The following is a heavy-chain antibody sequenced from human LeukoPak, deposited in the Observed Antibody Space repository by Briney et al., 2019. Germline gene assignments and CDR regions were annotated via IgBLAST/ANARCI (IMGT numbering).Heavy chain of an antibody. J-gene: IGHJ4*02. CDR2: ISFDAEKK. V-gene: IGHV3-30*04. D-gene: IGHD2/OR15-2a*01. CDR1: GFIFRSHD. Sequence: GGSLRLSCEASGFIFRSHDMHWVRQAPGKGLEWVAAISFDAEKKFYADSVRGRFTISRDNSKNTLYLQIDSLRPEDTALFYCVREPFSTSATAYWGQGTLVAVSS. CDR3: VREPFSTSATAY.